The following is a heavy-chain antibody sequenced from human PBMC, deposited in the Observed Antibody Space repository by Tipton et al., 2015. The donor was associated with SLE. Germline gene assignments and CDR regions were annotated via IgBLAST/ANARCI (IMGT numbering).Heavy chain of an antibody. CDR1: GFSFSSYY. J-gene: IGHJ4*02. D-gene: IGHD2-15*01. CDR2: VYYSGST. V-gene: IGHV4-59*08. Sequence: TLSLTCTVSGFSFSSYYWSWIRQPPGKGLEWIGYVYYSGSTNYNPSLRGRITTSVDPSKNQFSLRLSSVTAADTAVYYCAAHAAGRGGSGYWGQGTLVTVSS. CDR3: AAHAAGRGGSGY.